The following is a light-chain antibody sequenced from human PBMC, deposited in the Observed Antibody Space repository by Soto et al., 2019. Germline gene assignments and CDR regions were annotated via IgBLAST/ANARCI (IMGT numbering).Light chain of an antibody. J-gene: IGKJ1*01. CDR3: QQYGSSGT. Sequence: ERVMTQSPVTLSVSIGERATLSCRASQSVSIHLAWYQQRPGQAPRLLIYGASTRATGIPDRFSGSGSGTDFTLTISRLEPEDFAVYYCQQYGSSGTFGQGTKVDIK. CDR2: GAS. V-gene: IGKV3-20*01. CDR1: QSVSIH.